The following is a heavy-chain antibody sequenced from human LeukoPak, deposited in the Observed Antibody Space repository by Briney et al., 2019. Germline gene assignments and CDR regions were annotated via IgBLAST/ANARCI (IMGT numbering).Heavy chain of an antibody. J-gene: IGHJ4*02. CDR1: GGSISSYY. V-gene: IGHV4-59*01. D-gene: IGHD2-15*01. Sequence: SETLSLTCTVSGGSISSYYWSWIRQPPGKGLEWIGYIYYSGSTNYNPSLKSRVTISVDTSKNQFSLKLSSVTAADTAVYYCARDYCSGGSCHLDYWGQGTLVTVSS. CDR2: IYYSGST. CDR3: ARDYCSGGSCHLDY.